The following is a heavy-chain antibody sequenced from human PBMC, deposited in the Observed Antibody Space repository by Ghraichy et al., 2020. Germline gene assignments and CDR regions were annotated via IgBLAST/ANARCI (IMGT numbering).Heavy chain of an antibody. CDR1: GGTFSSYA. J-gene: IGHJ5*02. Sequence: SVKVSCKASGGTFSSYAINWVRHAPGQGLEWMGRIIPVLNAATYAQRFQGRVTITVDKPTGTSFMELTSLTSEDTAVYYCATYPKGYCESPTCFSRFDPWGQGTLVTVSS. D-gene: IGHD2-15*01. CDR3: ATYPKGYCESPTCFSRFDP. V-gene: IGHV1-69*10. CDR2: IIPVLNAA.